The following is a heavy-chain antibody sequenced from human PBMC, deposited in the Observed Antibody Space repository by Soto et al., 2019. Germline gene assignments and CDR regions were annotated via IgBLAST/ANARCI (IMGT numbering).Heavy chain of an antibody. CDR2: INHSGST. CDR3: ARGPYSSSWYRGYGMDV. J-gene: IGHJ6*02. Sequence: PSETLSLTCAVYGGSFSGYYWSWIRQPPGKGLEWIGEINHSGSTNYNPSLKSRVTISVDTSKNQFSLKLSSVTAADTAVYYCARGPYSSSWYRGYGMDVWGQGTTVTVS. D-gene: IGHD6-13*01. V-gene: IGHV4-34*01. CDR1: GGSFSGYY.